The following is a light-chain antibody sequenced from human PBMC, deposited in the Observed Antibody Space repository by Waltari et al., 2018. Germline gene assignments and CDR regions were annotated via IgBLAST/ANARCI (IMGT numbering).Light chain of an antibody. V-gene: IGLV2-14*01. CDR1: SSDVGGYND. Sequence: QSALTQPASVSGSPGQSITISCTGTSSDVGGYNDVSWYQQHPGKAPKLMIYEVHNRPSGVSHRFSGAKSGNTASLTISGLQAEDEAYYYCSSYTGSTALVFGGGTKLTVL. CDR3: SSYTGSTALV. CDR2: EVH. J-gene: IGLJ2*01.